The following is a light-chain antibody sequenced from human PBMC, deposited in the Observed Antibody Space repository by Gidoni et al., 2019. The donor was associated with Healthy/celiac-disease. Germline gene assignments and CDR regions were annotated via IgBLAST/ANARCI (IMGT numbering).Light chain of an antibody. CDR2: EVS. J-gene: IGLJ1*01. V-gene: IGLV2-14*01. CDR1: SSDIGGYNY. CDR3: SSYTSSSTPYV. Sequence: GSPGQSITISCTGTSSDIGGYNYVSWYQQHPGKAPKLMIFEVSHRPSGISDRFSGSKSGNTASLTISGLQAEDEADYYCSSYTSSSTPYVFGTGTKVTVL.